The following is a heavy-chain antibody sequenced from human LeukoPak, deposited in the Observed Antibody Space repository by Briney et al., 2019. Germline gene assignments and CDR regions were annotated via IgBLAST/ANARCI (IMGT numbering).Heavy chain of an antibody. CDR3: ARGPFYGSGSYGWFDP. CDR2: IYYSGST. J-gene: IGHJ5*02. CDR1: GGSISSGDYY. Sequence: SETLSLICTVSGGSISSGDYYWRWIRQPPGKGLEWVGYIYYSGSTYYNPSLKSRVTISVDTSKNQFSLKLSSVTAADTAVYYCARGPFYGSGSYGWFDPWGQGTLVTVSS. V-gene: IGHV4-30-4*01. D-gene: IGHD3-10*01.